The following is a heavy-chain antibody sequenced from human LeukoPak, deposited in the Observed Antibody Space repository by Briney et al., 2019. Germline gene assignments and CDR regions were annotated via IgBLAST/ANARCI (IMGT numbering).Heavy chain of an antibody. Sequence: GGSLRLSCTASGFTFGDYAMSWFRQAPGKGLEWVGFIRSKAYGGTTEYAASVKGRFTISRDDSKSIAYLQMNSLKTEDTAVYYCTRGQLEIYYDSRGYYWFDPWGQGTLVTVSS. CDR3: TRGQLEIYYDSRGYYWFDP. D-gene: IGHD3-22*01. J-gene: IGHJ5*02. CDR2: IRSKAYGGTT. V-gene: IGHV3-49*03. CDR1: GFTFGDYA.